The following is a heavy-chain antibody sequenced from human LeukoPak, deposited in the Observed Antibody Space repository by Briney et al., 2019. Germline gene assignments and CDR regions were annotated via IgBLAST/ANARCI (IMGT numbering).Heavy chain of an antibody. J-gene: IGHJ6*02. CDR1: GFTVSSYW. V-gene: IGHV3-74*01. Sequence: GGSLRLSCAASGFTVSSYWMHWVRQAPGKGLVWVSRINIEGSSTNYADSVKGRFTISRDNSKNTLYLQMNSLRAEDTAVYYCARDLTYYYGSGALMGMDVWGQGTTVTVSS. D-gene: IGHD3-10*01. CDR2: INIEGSST. CDR3: ARDLTYYYGSGALMGMDV.